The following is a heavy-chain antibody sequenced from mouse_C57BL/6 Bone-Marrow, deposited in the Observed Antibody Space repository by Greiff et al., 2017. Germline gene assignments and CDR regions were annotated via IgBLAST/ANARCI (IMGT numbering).Heavy chain of an antibody. CDR2: IYPGSGST. J-gene: IGHJ2*01. D-gene: IGHD2-5*01. Sequence: QVQLQQPGAELVKPGASVKMSCKASGYTFTSYWITWVKQRPGQGLEWIGDIYPGSGSTNYNEKFKGKATLTVDTSSSTAYMQLSSLTSEDSAVYYCASGYYSNSTCYFDYWGQGTTLTVSS. V-gene: IGHV1-55*01. CDR1: GYTFTSYW. CDR3: ASGYYSNSTCYFDY.